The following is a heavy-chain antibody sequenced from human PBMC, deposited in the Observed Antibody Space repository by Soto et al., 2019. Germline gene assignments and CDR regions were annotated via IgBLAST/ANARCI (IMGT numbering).Heavy chain of an antibody. CDR3: AKNQERELPRVIDF. V-gene: IGHV3-23*01. J-gene: IGHJ4*02. CDR2: MSGSSSTT. Sequence: GSLRLSCATSGLTFSNYAMSWVRQAPGGGLEWVSSMSGSSSTTYYADSVKGRFTISRDRSKNTLYLQMSSLRAEDTALYYCAKNQERELPRVIDFWGQGTLVTVSS. CDR1: GLTFSNYA. D-gene: IGHD1-7*01.